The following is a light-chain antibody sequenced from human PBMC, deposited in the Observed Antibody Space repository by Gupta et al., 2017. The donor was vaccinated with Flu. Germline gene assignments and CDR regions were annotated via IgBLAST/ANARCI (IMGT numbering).Light chain of an antibody. CDR2: DAS. J-gene: IGKJ4*01. CDR3: QQRSIWVT. V-gene: IGKV3-11*01. Sequence: PGERAPLSCRTSQSVSNNLAWYQQKPGQAPRLLIYDASNRATGVPGRFSGGGSGTDFSLTISSLESEDFAVYYCQQRSIWVTFGGGTKVEIK. CDR1: QSVSNN.